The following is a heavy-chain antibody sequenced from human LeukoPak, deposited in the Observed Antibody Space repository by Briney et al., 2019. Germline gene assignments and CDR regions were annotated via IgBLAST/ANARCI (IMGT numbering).Heavy chain of an antibody. J-gene: IGHJ3*02. D-gene: IGHD6-13*01. V-gene: IGHV4-59*01. CDR3: ARASSIAAAGHDAFDI. CDR2: IYYSGST. CDR1: GGSISSYY. Sequence: PSETLSLTCTVSGGSISSYYWSWIRQPPGKGLAWIGYIYYSGSTNYNPSLKSRVTISVDTSKNLFSLRLSSVTAADTAVYYCARASSIAAAGHDAFDIWGLGTKVTVSS.